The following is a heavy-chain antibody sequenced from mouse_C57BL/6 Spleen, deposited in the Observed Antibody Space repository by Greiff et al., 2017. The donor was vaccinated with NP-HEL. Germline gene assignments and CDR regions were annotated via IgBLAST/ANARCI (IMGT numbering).Heavy chain of an antibody. CDR3: ARSRPGGYGSSYGAY. Sequence: VQLQESGPELVKPGASVKISCKASGYAFSSSWMNWVKQRPGKGLEWIGRIYPGDGDTNYNGKFKGKATLTADKSSSTAYMQLSSLTSEDSAVYFCARSRPGGYGSSYGAYWGQGTLVTVSA. CDR2: IYPGDGDT. D-gene: IGHD1-1*01. CDR1: GYAFSSSW. J-gene: IGHJ3*01. V-gene: IGHV1-82*01.